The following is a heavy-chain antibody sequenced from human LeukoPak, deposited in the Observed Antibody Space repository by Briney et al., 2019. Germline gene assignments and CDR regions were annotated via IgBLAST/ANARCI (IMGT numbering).Heavy chain of an antibody. CDR1: GGSISSYY. CDR3: ARGITTFDF. V-gene: IGHV4-59*01. J-gene: IGHJ4*02. CDR2: IYYSGST. Sequence: SQTLSLTCTVAGGSISSYYWSWIRQPPGKGLEWIGYIYYSGSTNYHPYLKGRVTISLDTSKNQFSLKLSSVTAADTAVYYCARGITTFDFWGQGTLVTVSS. D-gene: IGHD3-10*01.